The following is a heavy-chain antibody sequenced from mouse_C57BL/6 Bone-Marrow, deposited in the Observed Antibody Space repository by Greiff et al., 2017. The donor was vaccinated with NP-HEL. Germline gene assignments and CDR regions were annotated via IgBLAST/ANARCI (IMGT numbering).Heavy chain of an antibody. J-gene: IGHJ4*01. CDR2: IWSDGST. CDR3: ARHEGWSDYYAMDY. V-gene: IGHV2-6-1*01. Sequence: VQLQQSGPGLVAPSQSLSITCTVSGFSLTSYGVHWVRQPPGKGLEWLVVIWSDGSTTYNSALKSRLSISKDNSKSQVFLKMNSLQTDDTAMYYCARHEGWSDYYAMDYWGQGTSVTVSS. D-gene: IGHD2-3*01. CDR1: GFSLTSYG.